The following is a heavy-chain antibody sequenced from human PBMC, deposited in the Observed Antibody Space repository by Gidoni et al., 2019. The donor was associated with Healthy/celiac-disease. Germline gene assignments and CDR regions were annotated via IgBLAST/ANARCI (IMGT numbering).Heavy chain of an antibody. Sequence: QVQLVQSGAEVQKPGSSVKVSCKASGGTFSSYAISWVGQAPGTGLEWMGGIIPIFGTANYAQKFQGRVTITADESTSTAYMELSSLRSEDTAVYYCARASSSGGYGDYVGWFDPWGQGTLVTVSS. CDR2: IIPIFGTA. J-gene: IGHJ5*02. D-gene: IGHD4-17*01. CDR1: GGTFSSYA. CDR3: ARASSSGGYGDYVGWFDP. V-gene: IGHV1-69*01.